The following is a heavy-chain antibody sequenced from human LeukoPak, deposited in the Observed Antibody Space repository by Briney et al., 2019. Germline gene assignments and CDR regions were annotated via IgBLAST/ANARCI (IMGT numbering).Heavy chain of an antibody. J-gene: IGHJ4*02. CDR2: IRYDGSNK. D-gene: IGHD3-10*01. Sequence: QPGGSLRLSCAASGFTFSSYGMHWVRQAPGKGLEWVAFIRYDGSNKYYADSVKGRFTISRDNSKNTLYLQMNSLRAEDTAVYYCAKDRGFDRGFDYWGQGTLVTVSS. CDR3: AKDRGFDRGFDY. CDR1: GFTFSSYG. V-gene: IGHV3-30*02.